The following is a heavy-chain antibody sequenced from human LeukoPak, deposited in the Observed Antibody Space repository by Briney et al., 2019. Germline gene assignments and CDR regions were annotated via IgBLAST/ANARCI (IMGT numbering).Heavy chain of an antibody. CDR3: AAYGSGSYYIHAFDI. Sequence: SETLSLTCTVSGGSISSYYWSWIRQPPGKGLEWIGYIYYSGSTNYNPSLKSRVTISVDTSKNQFSLKLSSVTAADTAVYYCAAYGSGSYYIHAFDIWGQGTVVTVSS. V-gene: IGHV4-59*01. CDR2: IYYSGST. J-gene: IGHJ3*02. CDR1: GGSISSYY. D-gene: IGHD3-10*01.